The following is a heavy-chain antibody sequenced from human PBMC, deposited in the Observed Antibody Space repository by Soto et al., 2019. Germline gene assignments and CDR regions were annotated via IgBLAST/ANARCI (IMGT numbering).Heavy chain of an antibody. D-gene: IGHD2-21*01. CDR1: GAALNSGNYY. V-gene: IGHV4-31*03. CDR2: IYVTGAV. J-gene: IGHJ5*02. CDR3: ARLRIATNNYKWFDP. Sequence: PSETLSLTCSVSGAALNSGNYYLSWIRQVPGKGLEWIGHIYVTGAVYYNPSLRDRITISQDTSERQFSLKLRLVTAADTAVYYCARLRIATNNYKWFDPWGQGTMVTVSS.